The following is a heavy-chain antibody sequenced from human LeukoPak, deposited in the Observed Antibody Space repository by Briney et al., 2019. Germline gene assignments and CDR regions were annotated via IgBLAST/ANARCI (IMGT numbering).Heavy chain of an antibody. CDR3: AKNTMVRGVIPTYFDY. Sequence: PGGSLRLSCAASGFAFSSYAMSWVRQAPGKGLEWVSAISGNGGSTYYAHSVKGRLTISRDNSKNTLYVQMNSLRAEDTAVYYCAKNTMVRGVIPTYFDYWGQGTLVTVSS. CDR1: GFAFSSYA. J-gene: IGHJ4*02. CDR2: ISGNGGST. V-gene: IGHV3-23*01. D-gene: IGHD3-10*01.